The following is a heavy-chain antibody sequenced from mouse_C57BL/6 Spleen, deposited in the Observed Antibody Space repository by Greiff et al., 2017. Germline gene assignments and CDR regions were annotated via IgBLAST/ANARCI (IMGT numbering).Heavy chain of an antibody. J-gene: IGHJ4*01. CDR1: GFTFSSYA. D-gene: IGHD2-3*01. CDR2: ISDGGSYT. Sequence: EVQLVESGGGLVKPGGSLTLSCAASGFTFSSYAMSWVRQTPEKRLEWVATISDGGSYTYYPDNVKVRFTISRDNAKNNLYLQMSHLESEDTAMYYCARADGYYPYYAMGDWGQGTSVTVSS. CDR3: ARADGYYPYYAMGD. V-gene: IGHV5-4*01.